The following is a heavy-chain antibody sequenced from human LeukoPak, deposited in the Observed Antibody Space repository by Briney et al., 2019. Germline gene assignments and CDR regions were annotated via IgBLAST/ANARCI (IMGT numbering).Heavy chain of an antibody. D-gene: IGHD2-15*01. Sequence: PGGSLRLSCAASGFTFSRYGMHWVRQAPGKGLEWVAVISYDGSNKYYADSVKGRFTISRDNSKNTPYLQMNSLRTDDTAVYYCAKSGDIRYWGQGTLVTVSS. CDR3: AKSGDIRY. V-gene: IGHV3-30*18. CDR2: ISYDGSNK. J-gene: IGHJ4*02. CDR1: GFTFSRYG.